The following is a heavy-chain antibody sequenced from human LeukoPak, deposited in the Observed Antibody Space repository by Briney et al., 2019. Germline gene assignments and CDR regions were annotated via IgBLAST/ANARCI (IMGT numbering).Heavy chain of an antibody. V-gene: IGHV3-74*01. CDR3: VRDGSSWSNWFDP. J-gene: IGHJ5*02. Sequence: SGGSLRLSCAASGFTVSNNWMHWVRQAPGKGLVWVSRINSDGTSTSYAESVRGRFTISRDNAKNTLYLQMNSLRAEDTAVYYCVRDGSSWSNWFDPWGQGTLVTVSS. CDR2: INSDGTST. D-gene: IGHD6-13*01. CDR1: GFTVSNNW.